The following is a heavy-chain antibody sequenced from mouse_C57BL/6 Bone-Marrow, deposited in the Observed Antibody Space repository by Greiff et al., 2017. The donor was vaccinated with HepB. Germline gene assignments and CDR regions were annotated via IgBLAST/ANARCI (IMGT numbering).Heavy chain of an antibody. CDR2: SRNKANDYTT. CDR1: GFTFSDFY. V-gene: IGHV7-1*01. CDR3: AREAGGYYGFAY. D-gene: IGHD2-3*01. J-gene: IGHJ3*01. Sequence: EVKLMESGGGLVQSGRSLRLSCATSGFTFSDFYMEWVRQAPGKGLEWIAASRNKANDYTTEYSASVKGRFIVSRDTSQSILYLQMNALRAEDTAIYYCAREAGGYYGFAYWGQGTLVTVSA.